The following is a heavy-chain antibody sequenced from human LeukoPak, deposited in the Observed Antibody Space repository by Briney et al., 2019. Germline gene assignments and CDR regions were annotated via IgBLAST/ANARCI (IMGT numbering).Heavy chain of an antibody. J-gene: IGHJ4*02. V-gene: IGHV4-31*03. Sequence: SQTLSLTCTVSGGSISSGGYYWSWIRQHPGKGLEWIGYIYYSGSTYYNPSLKSRVTISVDTSKNQFSLKLSSVTAADTAVYYCARVNPTMVRGPLKYYFDYWGQGTLDTVSS. CDR1: GGSISSGGYY. CDR2: IYYSGST. CDR3: ARVNPTMVRGPLKYYFDY. D-gene: IGHD3-10*01.